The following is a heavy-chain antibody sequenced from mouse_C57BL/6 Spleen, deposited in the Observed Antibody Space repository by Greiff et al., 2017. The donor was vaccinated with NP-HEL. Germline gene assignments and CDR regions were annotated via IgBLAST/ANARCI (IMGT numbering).Heavy chain of an antibody. Sequence: EVKLVESGGGLVQPGGSLSLSCAASGFTFTDYYMSWVRQPPGKALEWLGFIRNKANGYTTEYSESVKGRFTISRDNSQSILYLQMNALRAEDSATYYCASPYDGYPWYFDVWGTGTTVTVSS. J-gene: IGHJ1*03. V-gene: IGHV7-3*01. CDR2: IRNKANGYTT. D-gene: IGHD2-3*01. CDR1: GFTFTDYY. CDR3: ASPYDGYPWYFDV.